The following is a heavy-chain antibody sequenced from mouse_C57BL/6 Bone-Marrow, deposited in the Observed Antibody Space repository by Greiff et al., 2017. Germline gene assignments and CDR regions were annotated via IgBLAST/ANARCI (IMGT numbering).Heavy chain of an antibody. CDR3: ASYGNYGWYFDV. CDR1: GYTFTSYW. V-gene: IGHV1-74*01. Sequence: QVQLKQPGAELVKPGASVKVSCKASGYTFTSYWMHWVKQRPGQGLEWIGRIHPSDSDTNYNQKFKGKATLTVDKSSSTAYMQLSSLTSEDSAVYYCASYGNYGWYFDVWGTGTTVTVSS. CDR2: IHPSDSDT. J-gene: IGHJ1*03. D-gene: IGHD2-1*01.